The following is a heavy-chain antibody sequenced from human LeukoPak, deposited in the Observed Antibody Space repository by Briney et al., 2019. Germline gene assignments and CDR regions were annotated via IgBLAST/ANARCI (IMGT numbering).Heavy chain of an antibody. CDR2: ISSSGSTI. D-gene: IGHD5/OR15-5a*01. Sequence: GGSLRLSCAASGFTFSDYYMSWIRQAPGKGREWVSYISSSGSTIYYADSVKGRFTISRDNAKNSLYLQMNSLRAEDTAVYYCASLTLFYGFDPWGQGTLVTVSS. V-gene: IGHV3-11*04. J-gene: IGHJ5*02. CDR1: GFTFSDYY. CDR3: ASLTLFYGFDP.